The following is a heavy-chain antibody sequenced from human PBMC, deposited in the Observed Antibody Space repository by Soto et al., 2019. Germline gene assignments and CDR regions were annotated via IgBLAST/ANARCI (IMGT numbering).Heavy chain of an antibody. CDR1: GYTFSDYY. D-gene: IGHD2-15*01. J-gene: IGHJ6*02. V-gene: IGHV1-2*02. CDR3: ARGLDCSGGNCYTRVYYGMDV. CDR2: INPSTGGT. Sequence: ASVKVSCKASGYTFSDYYVHWVRQAPGQGLEWMGWINPSTGGTDYAQKFQGRVTMTRDTSITTAYMDLSRLRSDDTAVYYCARGLDCSGGNCYTRVYYGMDVWGQGTTVTVSS.